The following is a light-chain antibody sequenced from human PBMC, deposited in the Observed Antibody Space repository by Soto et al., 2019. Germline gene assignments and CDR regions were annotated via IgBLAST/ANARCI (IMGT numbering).Light chain of an antibody. CDR1: QSVSSY. V-gene: IGKV3-11*01. CDR3: QLRSNWPPFT. Sequence: EIVLTQSPATQSLSPGERATLSCRASQSVSSYLAWYQQKPGQAPRLLIYDASNRATGIPARFSGSGSGTDFTLTISSLEPEDFAVYYCQLRSNWPPFTFGPGTKVDIK. J-gene: IGKJ3*01. CDR2: DAS.